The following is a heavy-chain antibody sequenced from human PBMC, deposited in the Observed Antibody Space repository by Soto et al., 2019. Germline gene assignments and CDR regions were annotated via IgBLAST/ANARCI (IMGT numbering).Heavy chain of an antibody. J-gene: IGHJ4*02. V-gene: IGHV3-23*01. Sequence: GGSLRLSCAAAGFTFSSYCMSWVRQAPGKGLECVSGISGSGGSTSYADSVKGRFTISRDNSKNTLYLQMNSLRADDTAIYYCARDRSMIVVVPGYWGQGTLVTVS. CDR2: ISGSGGST. CDR1: GFTFSSYC. CDR3: ARDRSMIVVVPGY. D-gene: IGHD3-22*01.